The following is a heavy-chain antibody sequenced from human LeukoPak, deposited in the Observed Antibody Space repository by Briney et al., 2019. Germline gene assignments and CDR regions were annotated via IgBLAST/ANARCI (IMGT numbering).Heavy chain of an antibody. CDR3: ARDHMGYDY. D-gene: IGHD1-26*01. V-gene: IGHV3-48*04. J-gene: IGHJ4*02. Sequence: SGGSLRLSCAASGFTFSSYSMNWVRQAPGKGLEWVSYISSGGSTTYYAGPVKGRFTVSRDNAKNSLYLQMNSLRAEDTAVYYCARDHMGYDYWGQGTLVTVSS. CDR2: ISSGGSTT. CDR1: GFTFSSYS.